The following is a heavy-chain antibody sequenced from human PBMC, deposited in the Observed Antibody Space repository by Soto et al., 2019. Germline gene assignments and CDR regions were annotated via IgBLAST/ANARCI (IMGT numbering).Heavy chain of an antibody. CDR1: WCTFRSYA. J-gene: IGHJ6*03. CDR3: AKGRPHYYYYSYMDV. D-gene: IGHD6-6*01. V-gene: IGHV3-23*01. CDR2: IIGSGGRT. Sequence: WGYLRLSSAAAWCTFRSYAMSWVRQAPGKGLEWVSAIIGSGGRTYYADSVKGGFTISRDNSKNTLYLQMNSLRAEDTAVYYCAKGRPHYYYYSYMDVWGKGTTVPVSS.